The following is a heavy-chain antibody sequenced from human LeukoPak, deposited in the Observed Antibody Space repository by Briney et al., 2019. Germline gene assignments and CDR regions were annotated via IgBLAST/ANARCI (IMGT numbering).Heavy chain of an antibody. J-gene: IGHJ4*02. CDR3: ARHIEGEGLDY. V-gene: IGHV4-59*08. D-gene: IGHD3-16*01. CDR2: ISYSGNS. Sequence: SETLSLTCTVSGGSSSTYYWSWIRHLPGRGLEWIGYISYSGNSHYNPSLKSRVTISVDSSKTQFSLKLTSVTAADTAFYYCARHIEGEGLDYWGQGTLVTVSS. CDR1: GGSSSTYY.